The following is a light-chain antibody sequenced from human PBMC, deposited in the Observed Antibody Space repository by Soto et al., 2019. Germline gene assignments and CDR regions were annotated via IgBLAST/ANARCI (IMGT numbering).Light chain of an antibody. J-gene: IGKJ4*01. CDR1: QSVSRY. CDR2: DAS. V-gene: IGKV3-11*01. CDR3: QQRSDWPST. Sequence: DIVLTQSPATLSLSPGERATLSCRASQSVSRYLAWYQQKPVQAPRLLIYDASNRATGIPARFSGSGSGTDFTLTISRLEPEDFAVYYCQQRSDWPSTFGGGTKVEI.